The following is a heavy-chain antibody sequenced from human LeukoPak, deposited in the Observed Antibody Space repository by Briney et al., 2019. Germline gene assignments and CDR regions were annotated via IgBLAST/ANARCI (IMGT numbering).Heavy chain of an antibody. D-gene: IGHD2-2*01. Sequence: SETLSLTCTVSGGSISSGGYYWSWIRQHPGKGLEWIGYIYYSGSTYYNPSLKSRVTISVDTSKNQFSLKLSSVTAADTAVYYCARGRQLLTAYYYYYGMDVWGQGTTVTVSS. CDR1: GGSISSGGYY. CDR3: ARGRQLLTAYYYYYGMDV. CDR2: IYYSGST. V-gene: IGHV4-31*03. J-gene: IGHJ6*02.